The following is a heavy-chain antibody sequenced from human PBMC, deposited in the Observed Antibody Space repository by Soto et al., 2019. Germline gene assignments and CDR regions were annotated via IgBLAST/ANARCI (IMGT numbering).Heavy chain of an antibody. Sequence: QLHLVQSGAVVKKPGASVTVSCSASGYPVTAYYMHWVRQAPGRGVEWMGGINPATGAAKYTQTFQGRVTMTRDTSTSTVFMELSGLTSDDTAVYYCARGGGVGVAGSAAFDMWGQGTLVTVSS. CDR3: ARGGGVGVAGSAAFDM. CDR2: INPATGAA. CDR1: GYPVTAYY. V-gene: IGHV1-2*02. J-gene: IGHJ3*02. D-gene: IGHD3-3*01.